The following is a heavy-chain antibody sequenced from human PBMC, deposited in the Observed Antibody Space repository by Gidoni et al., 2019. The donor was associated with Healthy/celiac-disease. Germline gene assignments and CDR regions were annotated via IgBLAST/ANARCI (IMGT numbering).Heavy chain of an antibody. Sequence: QLQLQDSGPGLVTPSETLSLTCTVSGCSISRSSYYWGWIRQPPGKGLEWIGSIDYSGSTYYNPSLKSRVTIAVDTSKNQFSLKPSSVTAADTAVYYCARQLRSGSYQGAFDIWGQGTMVTVSS. CDR1: GCSISRSSYY. CDR2: IDYSGST. D-gene: IGHD1-26*01. V-gene: IGHV4-39*01. J-gene: IGHJ3*02. CDR3: ARQLRSGSYQGAFDI.